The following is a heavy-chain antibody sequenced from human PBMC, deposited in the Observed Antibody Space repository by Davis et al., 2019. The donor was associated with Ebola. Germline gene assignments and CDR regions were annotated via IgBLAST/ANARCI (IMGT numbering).Heavy chain of an antibody. CDR1: GFTFSGSA. J-gene: IGHJ6*02. CDR2: IRSKANSYAT. V-gene: IGHV3-73*01. D-gene: IGHD6-6*01. CDR3: ARDRSIAAPRGMDV. Sequence: PGGSLRLSCAASGFTFSGSAMHWVRQASGKGLEWVGRIRSKANSYATAYAASVKGRFTISRDDSKNTAYLQMNSLKTEDTAVYYCARDRSIAAPRGMDVWGQGTTVTVSS.